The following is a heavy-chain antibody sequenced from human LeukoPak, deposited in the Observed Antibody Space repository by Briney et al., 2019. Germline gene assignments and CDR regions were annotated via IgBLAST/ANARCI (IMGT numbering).Heavy chain of an antibody. CDR2: ISSSSSYI. CDR3: ARDRLGYYYDSRELT. CDR1: GFTFNSYG. J-gene: IGHJ5*02. Sequence: GGSLRLSCAASGFTFNSYGMHWVRQAPGKGLEWVSSISSSSSYIYYADSVKGRFTISRDNAKNSLYLQMNSLRAEDTAVYYCARDRLGYYYDSRELTWGQGTLVTVSS. V-gene: IGHV3-21*01. D-gene: IGHD3-22*01.